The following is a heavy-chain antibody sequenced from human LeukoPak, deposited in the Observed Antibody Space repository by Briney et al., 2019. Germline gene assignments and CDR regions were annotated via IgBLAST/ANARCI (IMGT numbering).Heavy chain of an antibody. CDR3: ARDHDL. Sequence: GGSLRLSCAASGSSVRTGSSYMYWVRQAPGKGLEWVSLIYSGGSTSYADFVKGRFTISSDNSKNTLYLEMSSLRTDDTAIYYCARDHDLWGQGILVTVSS. CDR2: IYSGGST. V-gene: IGHV3-53*01. CDR1: GSSVRTGSSY. J-gene: IGHJ5*02.